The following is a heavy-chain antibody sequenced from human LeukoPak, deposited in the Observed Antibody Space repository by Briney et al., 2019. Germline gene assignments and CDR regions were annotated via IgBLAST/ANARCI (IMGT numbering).Heavy chain of an antibody. CDR1: GFTFNNYA. V-gene: IGHV4-34*01. Sequence: GSLRLSCAASGFTFNNYAMNWVRQPPGKGLEWIGEINHSGSTNYNPSLKSRVTISVDTSKNQFSLKLSSVTAADTAVYYCARERFDFWSGYYGKHYWGQGTLVTVSS. CDR3: ARERFDFWSGYYGKHY. D-gene: IGHD3-3*01. J-gene: IGHJ4*02. CDR2: INHSGST.